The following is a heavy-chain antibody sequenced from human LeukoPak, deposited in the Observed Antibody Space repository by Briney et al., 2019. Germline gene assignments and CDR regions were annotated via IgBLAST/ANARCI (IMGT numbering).Heavy chain of an antibody. CDR2: ITGSGGST. D-gene: IGHD3-10*01. CDR3: AKGANLYYGSGSCMDV. Sequence: PGGSLRLSCAASGFTFSNYGLSWVRQAPGKGLEWVSGITGSGGSTYYADSVKGRFTISRDNSKNTLYLQMNSLRAEDTAVYYCAKGANLYYGSGSCMDVWGKGTTVTISS. J-gene: IGHJ6*03. CDR1: GFTFSNYG. V-gene: IGHV3-23*01.